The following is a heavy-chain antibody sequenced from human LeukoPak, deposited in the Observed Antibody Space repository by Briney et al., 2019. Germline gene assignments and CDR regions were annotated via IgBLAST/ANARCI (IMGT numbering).Heavy chain of an antibody. D-gene: IGHD1-14*01. J-gene: IGHJ6*02. CDR2: VYSSGST. Sequence: PSETLSLTCTVSGASINSYYWSWIRQPAGKGLEWIGRVYSSGSTNYNPSLKSRVTMSVETSKKQFSLKLSSVTAADTAVYYCARDVSATTGRYYYFGVDVWGQGTTVIVSS. V-gene: IGHV4-4*07. CDR3: ARDVSATTGRYYYFGVDV. CDR1: GASINSYY.